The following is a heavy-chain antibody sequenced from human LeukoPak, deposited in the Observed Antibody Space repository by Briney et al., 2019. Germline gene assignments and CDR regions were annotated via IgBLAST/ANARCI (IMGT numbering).Heavy chain of an antibody. D-gene: IGHD3-3*01. V-gene: IGHV1-46*01. Sequence: ASVKVSCKASGYTFTSYYMHWVRQAPGQGLEWMGIINPSGGSTSYAQKLQGRVTMTRDTSTSTVYMELSSLRSEDTAVYYCATDRVGLGSFWDYWGQGTLVTVSS. CDR1: GYTFTSYY. CDR2: INPSGGST. CDR3: ATDRVGLGSFWDY. J-gene: IGHJ4*02.